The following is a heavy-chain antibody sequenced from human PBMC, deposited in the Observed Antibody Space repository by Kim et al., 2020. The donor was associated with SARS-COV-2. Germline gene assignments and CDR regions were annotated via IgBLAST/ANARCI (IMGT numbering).Heavy chain of an antibody. CDR1: GFTFSSYD. Sequence: GGSLRLSCAASGFTFSSYDMHWVRQATGKGLEWVSAIGTAGDTYYPGSVKGRFTISRENAKNSLYLQMNSLRAGDTAVYYCARDMSGGFGELNGWYFDLWGRGTLVTVSS. CDR3: ARDMSGGFGELNGWYFDL. V-gene: IGHV3-13*01. CDR2: IGTAGDT. J-gene: IGHJ2*01. D-gene: IGHD3-10*01.